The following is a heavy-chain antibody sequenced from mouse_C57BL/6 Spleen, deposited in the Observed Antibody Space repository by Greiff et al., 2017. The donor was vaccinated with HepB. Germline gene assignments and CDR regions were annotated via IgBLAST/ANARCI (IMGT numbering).Heavy chain of an antibody. CDR2: INYDGSST. D-gene: IGHD2-4*01. J-gene: IGHJ2*01. CDR3: ARTGLRRGYFDY. Sequence: EVQLVESEGGLVQPGSSMKLSCTASGFTFSDYYMAWVRQVPEKGLEWVANINYDGSSTYYLDSLKSRFIISRDNAKNILYLQMSSLKSEDTATYYCARTGLRRGYFDYWGQGTTLTVSS. CDR1: GFTFSDYY. V-gene: IGHV5-16*01.